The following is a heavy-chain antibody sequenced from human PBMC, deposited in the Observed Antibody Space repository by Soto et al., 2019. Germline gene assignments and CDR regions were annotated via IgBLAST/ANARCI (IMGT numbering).Heavy chain of an antibody. CDR3: ARGGSGALYGSGSYAVNWFDP. CDR1: GGSISSYY. CDR2: IYYSGST. D-gene: IGHD3-10*01. V-gene: IGHV4-59*01. J-gene: IGHJ5*02. Sequence: SETLSLTCTVSGGSISSYYWSWIRQPPGKGLEWIGYIYYSGSTNYNPSLKSRVTISVDTSKNQFSLKLSSVTAADTAVYYCARGGSGALYGSGSYAVNWFDPWGQGTLVTVSS.